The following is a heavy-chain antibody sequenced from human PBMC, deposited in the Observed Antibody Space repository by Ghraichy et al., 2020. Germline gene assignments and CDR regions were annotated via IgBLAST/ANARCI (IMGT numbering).Heavy chain of an antibody. V-gene: IGHV4-30-2*01. D-gene: IGHD3-22*01. Sequence: TLSLTCTVSGGSISSDNYSWNWIRQPPGKGLEWIGYIYHSGTTYYNPSLKGRLNISLDTSKNQFSLRLTSVTAADTAVYYCARAPYDDDGFYDDGFDLWGQGKMFTVSS. CDR3: ARAPYDDDGFYDDGFDL. CDR1: GGSISSDNYS. CDR2: IYHSGTT. J-gene: IGHJ3*01.